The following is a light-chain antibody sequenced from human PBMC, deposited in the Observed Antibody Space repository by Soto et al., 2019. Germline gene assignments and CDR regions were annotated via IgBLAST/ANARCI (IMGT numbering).Light chain of an antibody. CDR1: QGIRND. CDR2: AAS. J-gene: IGKJ3*01. Sequence: AIQMTQSPSSLSASVGDRVTITCRASQGIRNDLDWFQQKPGKAPKLLIYAASNLQSGVPARFSGSGSGTDFHPPLRSLQPEGLASFFFLEKLFYPFTFGPGTKVDIK. CDR3: LEKLFYPFT. V-gene: IGKV1-6*01.